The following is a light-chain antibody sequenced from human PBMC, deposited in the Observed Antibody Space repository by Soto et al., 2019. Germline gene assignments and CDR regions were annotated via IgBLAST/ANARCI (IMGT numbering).Light chain of an antibody. Sequence: DIQMTQSPSSLSASVGDRVTITCRASQSISNYLNWYQQRPGKAPKLLIYLASSLSSGVPSKFSGSGSGTDFTLTISLLQPEDSATYYCQQTYKTPLTFGQGTKVEIK. V-gene: IGKV1-39*01. CDR3: QQTYKTPLT. CDR1: QSISNY. CDR2: LAS. J-gene: IGKJ1*01.